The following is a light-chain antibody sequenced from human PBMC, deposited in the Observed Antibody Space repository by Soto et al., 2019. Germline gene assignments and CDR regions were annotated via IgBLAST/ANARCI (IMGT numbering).Light chain of an antibody. CDR3: QQYGSSPPYT. Sequence: EIVLTQSPGTLSLSPGERATLSCRASQSVSSSYLAWYQQKPGQAPRLLIYGASSRATGIPDRFNGSGSATDFTLTISRLEPEDFAVYYCQQYGSSPPYTFGQGTKLEIK. CDR1: QSVSSSY. CDR2: GAS. V-gene: IGKV3-20*01. J-gene: IGKJ2*01.